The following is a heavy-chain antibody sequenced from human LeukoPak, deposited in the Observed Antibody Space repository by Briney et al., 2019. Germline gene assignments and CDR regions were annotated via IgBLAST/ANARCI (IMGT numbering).Heavy chain of an antibody. J-gene: IGHJ6*02. Sequence: SETLSLTCTVSGGSISSYYWSWIRQPPGKGLEWIGYIYYSGSTNYNPSLKSRVTISVDTSKNQFSLKLSSVTAADTAVYYCANWGYSSSSGVWGQGTTVTVSS. D-gene: IGHD6-13*01. V-gene: IGHV4-59*12. CDR2: IYYSGST. CDR1: GGSISSYY. CDR3: ANWGYSSSSGV.